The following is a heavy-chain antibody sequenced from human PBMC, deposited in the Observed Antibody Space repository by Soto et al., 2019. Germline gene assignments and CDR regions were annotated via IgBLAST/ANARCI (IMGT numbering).Heavy chain of an antibody. J-gene: IGHJ6*03. CDR2: IYYSGST. CDR1: GGSISSSSYY. V-gene: IGHV4-39*01. D-gene: IGHD2-15*01. CDR3: ANVKGYCSGGSCYYYYYYMDV. Sequence: QLQLQESGPGLVKPSETLSLTCTVSGGSISSSSYYWGWIRQPPGKGLEWIGSIYYSGSTYYNPSLKSRVTISVDTSKYQFSLKLSSVTAADTAVYYCANVKGYCSGGSCYYYYYYMDVWGKGTTVTVSS.